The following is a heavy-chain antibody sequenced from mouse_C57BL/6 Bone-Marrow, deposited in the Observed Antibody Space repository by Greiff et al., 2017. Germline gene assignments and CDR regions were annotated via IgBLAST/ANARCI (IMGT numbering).Heavy chain of an antibody. CDR2: INYDGSST. Sequence: EVKLMESEGGLVQPGSSMKLSCTASGFTFSDYYMAWVRQVPEKGLEWVANINYDGSSTYYLDSLKSRFIISRDNAKNILYLQMSSLKSEDTATYYCARWLLWYYDVWGTGTTVTVSS. CDR1: GFTFSDYY. J-gene: IGHJ1*03. V-gene: IGHV5-16*01. CDR3: ARWLLWYYDV. D-gene: IGHD2-3*01.